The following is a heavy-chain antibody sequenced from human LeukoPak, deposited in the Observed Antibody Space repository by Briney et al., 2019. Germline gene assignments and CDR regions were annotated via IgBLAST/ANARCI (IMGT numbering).Heavy chain of an antibody. Sequence: SETLSRTCTVSGGSISSSSYYWGWIRQPPGKGLEWIGSIYYSGSTYYNPSLKSRVTISVDTSKNQFSLKLSSVTAADTAVYYCARTPPSGSYYNVWGQGTLVTVSS. D-gene: IGHD3-10*01. CDR1: GGSISSSSYY. CDR2: IYYSGST. V-gene: IGHV4-39*07. CDR3: ARTPPSGSYYNV. J-gene: IGHJ4*02.